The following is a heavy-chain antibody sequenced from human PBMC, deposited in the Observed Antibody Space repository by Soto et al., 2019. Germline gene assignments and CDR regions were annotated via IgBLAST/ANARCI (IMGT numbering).Heavy chain of an antibody. Sequence: GGSLRLSCAASGFTFSSYWMSWVRQAPGKGLEWVANIKQDGSEKYYVDSVKGRFTIYRDNVGNSLSLRMNSLRAEDTAVYYCARLYSYFTAPIDYWGQGTLVTVSS. CDR3: ARLYSYFTAPIDY. CDR1: GFTFSSYW. J-gene: IGHJ4*02. CDR2: IKQDGSEK. D-gene: IGHD4-4*01. V-gene: IGHV3-7*01.